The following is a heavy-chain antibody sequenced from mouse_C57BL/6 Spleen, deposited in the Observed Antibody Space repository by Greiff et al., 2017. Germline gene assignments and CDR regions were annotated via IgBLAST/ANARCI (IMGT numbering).Heavy chain of an antibody. CDR1: GFNIKNTY. CDR3: ARDGGYRGDYYAMDY. CDR2: IDPANGNT. J-gene: IGHJ4*01. D-gene: IGHD2-12*01. Sequence: EVQLQESVAELVRPGASVKLSCTASGFNIKNTYMHWVKQRPEQGLEWIGRIDPANGNTKYAPKFQGKATITADTSSNTAYLQLSSLTSEDTAIXCCARDGGYRGDYYAMDYWGQGTSVTVSS. V-gene: IGHV14-3*01.